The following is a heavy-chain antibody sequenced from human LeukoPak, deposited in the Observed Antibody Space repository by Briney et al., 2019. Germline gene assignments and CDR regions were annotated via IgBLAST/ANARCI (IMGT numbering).Heavy chain of an antibody. V-gene: IGHV3-11*03. CDR1: GFTFSDYY. J-gene: IGHJ4*02. CDR3: ASRYTGYGILDY. D-gene: IGHD5-12*01. CDR2: ISDSSSYT. Sequence: PGGSLRLSCAASGFTFSDYYMSRIRQAPGKGLEWVSYISDSSSYTDYADSVKGRFTISRDNSKNSLYLQMNSLRAEDTAVYYCASRYTGYGILDYWGQGTLVTVSS.